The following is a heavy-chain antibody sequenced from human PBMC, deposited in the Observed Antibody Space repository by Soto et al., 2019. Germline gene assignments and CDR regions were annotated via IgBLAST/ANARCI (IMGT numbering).Heavy chain of an antibody. J-gene: IGHJ5*02. CDR2: IYYSGST. Sequence: PSETLSLTCTVSGGSINSYYWSWIRQPPGKGLEWIGNIYYSGSTNYNPSLKSRVTISVDTSKNQFSLKLNSVTAADTAVYYCARGRYFDWLGTWFGPWGQGTLVTVSS. CDR3: ARGRYFDWLGTWFGP. CDR1: GGSINSYY. V-gene: IGHV4-59*08. D-gene: IGHD3-9*01.